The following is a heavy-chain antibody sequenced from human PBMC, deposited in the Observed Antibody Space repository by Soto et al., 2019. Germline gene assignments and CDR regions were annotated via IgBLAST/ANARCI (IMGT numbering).Heavy chain of an antibody. D-gene: IGHD2-8*02. CDR2: FSLSGTT. CDR3: ARGMTPPGAPAWYYFDS. V-gene: IGHV4-4*07. Sequence: QVQLQESGPGLMKPSETLSLTCTVSGASITSSSYWSWIRQPAGKGLEWIGRFSLSGTTNYNPSLRSRVTMSADVSKNQFSLRLTSVAAADTALYDCARGMTPPGAPAWYYFDSWGQGTLVTVSS. CDR1: GASITSSSY. J-gene: IGHJ4*02.